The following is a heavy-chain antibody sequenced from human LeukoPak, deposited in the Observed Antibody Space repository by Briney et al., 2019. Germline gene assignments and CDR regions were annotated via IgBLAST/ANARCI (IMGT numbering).Heavy chain of an antibody. Sequence: PGGSLRLSCAASGFTLSSYSMNWVRQAPGKGLEWVSFISTSSLYIYYVDSVKGRFTVSRDNAKNSVSLQMNSLRAEDTAVYYCARDQDWNDRGGLDYWGQGTLVTVSS. V-gene: IGHV3-21*01. CDR3: ARDQDWNDRGGLDY. D-gene: IGHD1-1*01. J-gene: IGHJ4*02. CDR1: GFTLSSYS. CDR2: ISTSSLYI.